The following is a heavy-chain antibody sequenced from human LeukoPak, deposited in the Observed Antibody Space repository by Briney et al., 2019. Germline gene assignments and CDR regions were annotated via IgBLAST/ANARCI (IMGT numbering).Heavy chain of an antibody. CDR3: ARDRARGGTTVTLVDY. V-gene: IGHV1-46*01. CDR2: INPSGGST. CDR1: GYTFTSYY. D-gene: IGHD4-17*01. Sequence: ASVKVSCKASGYTFTSYYMHWVRQAPGQGLEWMGIINPSGGSTSYAQKFQGRVTMTRDTPTSTVYMELSSLRSEDTAVYYCARDRARGGTTVTLVDYWGQGTLVTVSS. J-gene: IGHJ4*02.